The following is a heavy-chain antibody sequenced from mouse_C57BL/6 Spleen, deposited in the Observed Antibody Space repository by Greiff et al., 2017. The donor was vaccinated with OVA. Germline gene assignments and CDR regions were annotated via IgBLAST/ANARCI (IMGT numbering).Heavy chain of an antibody. CDR3: ARNYGSEAMDY. CDR1: GFSLTSYG. D-gene: IGHD1-1*01. Sequence: VKLMESGPGLVQPSQSLSITCTVSGFSLTSYGVHWVRQSPGKGLEWLGVIWRGGSTDYNAAFISRLSISKDNSKSQVFFKMNSLQADDTAIYYCARNYGSEAMDYWGQGTSVTVSS. CDR2: IWRGGST. J-gene: IGHJ4*01. V-gene: IGHV2-2*01.